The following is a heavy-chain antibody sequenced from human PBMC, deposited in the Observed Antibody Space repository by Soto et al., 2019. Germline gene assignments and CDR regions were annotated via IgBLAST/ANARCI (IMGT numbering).Heavy chain of an antibody. D-gene: IGHD6-13*01. CDR2: IYYSGST. CDR3: ARRYSSAFDI. J-gene: IGHJ3*02. CDR1: GGSISSYY. V-gene: IGHV4-59*08. Sequence: PSETLSLTCTVSGGSISSYYWSWIRQPPGKGLEWIGYIYYSGSTNYNPSHKSRVTISVDTSKNQFSLKLSSVTAADTAVYYGARRYSSAFDIWGQGTMGTVSS.